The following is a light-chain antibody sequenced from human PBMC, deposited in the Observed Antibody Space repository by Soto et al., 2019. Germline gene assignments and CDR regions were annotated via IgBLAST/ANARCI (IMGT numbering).Light chain of an antibody. V-gene: IGKV3-15*01. J-gene: IGKJ4*01. Sequence: EIVLTQSPDTLSFSPGESATLSCRASQSVSARLAWYKHKPGQPPRLLIYGASTRATGIPARFSGSGSGTEFTLTISSLQSEDFAVYYCQQYNNWPLTFGGGTKVDI. CDR3: QQYNNWPLT. CDR1: QSVSAR. CDR2: GAS.